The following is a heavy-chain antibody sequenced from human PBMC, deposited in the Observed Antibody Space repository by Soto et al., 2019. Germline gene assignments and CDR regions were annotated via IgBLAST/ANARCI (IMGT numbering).Heavy chain of an antibody. CDR3: ARGWLQLYYYYGMDV. D-gene: IGHD1-1*01. CDR1: GGSISSSSYY. CDR2: IYYSGST. Sequence: SETLSLTCTVSGGSISSSSYYWGWIRQPPGKGLEWIGSIYYSGSTYYNPSLKSRVTISVGTSKNQFSLKLSSVTAADTAVYYCARGWLQLYYYYGMDVWGQGTTVTVSS. V-gene: IGHV4-39*01. J-gene: IGHJ6*02.